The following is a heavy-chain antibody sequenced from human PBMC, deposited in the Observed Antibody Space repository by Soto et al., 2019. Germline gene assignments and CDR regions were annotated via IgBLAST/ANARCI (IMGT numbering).Heavy chain of an antibody. D-gene: IGHD3-9*01. CDR2: INPNSGGT. CDR3: SREGRVLGYYDILTGSRMDV. V-gene: IGHV1-2*04. CDR1: GYTFTGYY. Sequence: ASVKVSCKASGYTFTGYYMHWVRQAPGQGLEWMGWINPNSGGTNYAQKNQGWVTITRDTSISTAYMKLSRLRSDDTAVYYFSREGRVLGYYDILTGSRMDVWGQGTTVTVSS. J-gene: IGHJ6*02.